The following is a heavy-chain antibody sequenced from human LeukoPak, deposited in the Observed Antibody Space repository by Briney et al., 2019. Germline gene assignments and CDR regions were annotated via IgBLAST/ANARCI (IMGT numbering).Heavy chain of an antibody. D-gene: IGHD6-19*01. J-gene: IGHJ5*02. V-gene: IGHV3-7*01. CDR2: IKQDGSEK. Sequence: GASVKVSCKASGDTFSNHPINWVRQAPGKGLEWVASIKQDGSEKYYVDSVKGRFTISRDNAKNSLYLQMNSLRAEDTAMYYCASSGWYSTPNWFDPWGQGTLVIVSS. CDR1: GDTFSNHP. CDR3: ASSGWYSTPNWFDP.